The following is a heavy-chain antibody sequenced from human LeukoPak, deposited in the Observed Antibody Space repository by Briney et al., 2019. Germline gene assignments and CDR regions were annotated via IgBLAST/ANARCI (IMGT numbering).Heavy chain of an antibody. J-gene: IGHJ6*02. CDR3: AKDGAAIVVVPAVARPMEV. Sequence: QPGRSLRLSCAASGFTFSSYGMYWVRQAPGKGLEWVAVISYDGSNKYYPDSVKGRFTISRDNSKSTLHLQMSSLRPEDTAVYHCAKDGAAIVVVPAVARPMEVWGQGTTVTVSS. CDR1: GFTFSSYG. V-gene: IGHV3-30*18. D-gene: IGHD2-2*01. CDR2: ISYDGSNK.